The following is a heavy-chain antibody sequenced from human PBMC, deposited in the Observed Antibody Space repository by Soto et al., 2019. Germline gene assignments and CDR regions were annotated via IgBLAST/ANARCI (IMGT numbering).Heavy chain of an antibody. V-gene: IGHV1-18*04. Sequence: ASVKVSGKASGYTFTSYVISLVLEAPVQGLEWMGWISAYNGSTNYAQKLQGRVTMTTDTSTSTAYMELRSLRSDDTAVYYCAREEGGYYDSSGYFDYWGQGTLVTVSS. CDR1: GYTFTSYV. J-gene: IGHJ4*02. D-gene: IGHD3-22*01. CDR2: ISAYNGST. CDR3: AREEGGYYDSSGYFDY.